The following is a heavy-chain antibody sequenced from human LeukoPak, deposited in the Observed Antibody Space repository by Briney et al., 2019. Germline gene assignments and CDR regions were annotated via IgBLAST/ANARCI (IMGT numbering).Heavy chain of an antibody. CDR2: ISGSGGST. D-gene: IGHD3-22*01. Sequence: PGGSLRLSCAASGFTFSSYGMHWVRQAPGKGLEWVSAISGSGGSTYYADSVKGRFTISRDNSKNTLYLQMNSLRAEDTAVYYCAKGGAWIVVADEFDYWGQGTLVTVSS. J-gene: IGHJ4*02. V-gene: IGHV3-23*01. CDR1: GFTFSSYG. CDR3: AKGGAWIVVADEFDY.